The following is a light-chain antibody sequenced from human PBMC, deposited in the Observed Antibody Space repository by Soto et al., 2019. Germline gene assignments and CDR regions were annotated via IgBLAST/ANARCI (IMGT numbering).Light chain of an antibody. V-gene: IGLV1-40*01. CDR1: SANIGAGYE. J-gene: IGLJ1*01. CDR2: ENN. Sequence: QSVLTQPPSVSEAPGQRVTISCTGSSANIGAGYEAHWYQQVPGTAPKLLIYENNKRPSGVPDRFSGSKSGISASLVITGLQAEDEAEYYCQASDGSLSGYVFGTGTKLTVL. CDR3: QASDGSLSGYV.